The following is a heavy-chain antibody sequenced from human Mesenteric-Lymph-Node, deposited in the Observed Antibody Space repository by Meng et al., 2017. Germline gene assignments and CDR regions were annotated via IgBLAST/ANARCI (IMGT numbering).Heavy chain of an antibody. CDR1: GFTFSSYA. V-gene: IGHV1-3*01. Sequence: GGSLRLSCAASGFTFSSYAMHWVRQAPGQRLEWMGWINAGNGNTKYSQKFQGRVTITRDTSASTAYMELSSLRSEDTAVYYCATQWMTTVPLSYYGMDVWGQGTTVTVSS. CDR2: INAGNGNT. D-gene: IGHD4-17*01. CDR3: ATQWMTTVPLSYYGMDV. J-gene: IGHJ6*02.